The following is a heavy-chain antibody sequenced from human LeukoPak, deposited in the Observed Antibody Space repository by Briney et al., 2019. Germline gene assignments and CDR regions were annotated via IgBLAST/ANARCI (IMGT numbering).Heavy chain of an antibody. CDR2: IYYSGST. D-gene: IGHD6-13*01. Sequence: SETLSLTCTVSGGSISSYYWSWIRQPPGKGLEWIGYIYYSGSTNYNPSLKSRVTISVDTSKNQFSLKLNSVTTADTAVYYCARGVYIAAAQYGYWGQGTLVTVSS. V-gene: IGHV4-59*01. J-gene: IGHJ4*02. CDR1: GGSISSYY. CDR3: ARGVYIAAAQYGY.